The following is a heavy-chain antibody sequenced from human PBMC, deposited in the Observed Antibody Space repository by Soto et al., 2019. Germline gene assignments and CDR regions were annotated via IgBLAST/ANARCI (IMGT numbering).Heavy chain of an antibody. CDR1: GFTFRNFG. CDR3: AKAVPPFVVVTASDY. J-gene: IGHJ4*02. CDR2: ISYDGTNK. V-gene: IGHV3-30*18. Sequence: QVQLVESGGGVVQPGRPLRLSCAASGFTFRNFGMHWVRQAPGKGLEWVAVISYDGTNKYYADSVKGRFTISRDNSKNTLYLQINSLRAEDTAVYYCAKAVPPFVVVTASDYWGQGTLVTVSS. D-gene: IGHD2-21*02.